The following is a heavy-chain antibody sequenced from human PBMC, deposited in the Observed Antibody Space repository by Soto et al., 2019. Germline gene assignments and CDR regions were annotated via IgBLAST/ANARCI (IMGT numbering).Heavy chain of an antibody. V-gene: IGHV3-30*03. Sequence: QVQLVESGGGVVQPGRSLRLSCAASGFPFSNFAMHWVRQAPGKGLDWVAVISYDGSNKYYADSVKGRFTISRDNSKNTPYLPMNSVTPADSSVFYCAPDGGVGATLVLPSGGVYLGPGTLVTVSS. CDR3: APDGGVGATLVLPSGGVY. J-gene: IGHJ4*02. CDR1: GFPFSNFA. CDR2: ISYDGSNK. D-gene: IGHD1-26*01.